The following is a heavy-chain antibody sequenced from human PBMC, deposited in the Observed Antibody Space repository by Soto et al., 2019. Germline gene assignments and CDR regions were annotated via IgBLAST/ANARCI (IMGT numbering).Heavy chain of an antibody. CDR1: GFTFSSYA. D-gene: IGHD2-2*03. V-gene: IGHV3-23*01. Sequence: EVQLLESGGGLVQPGGSLRLSCAASGFTFSSYAMSWVRPATGKGLEWISAISNGGGGTYYADSVKGRFTISRDNSKNALYLQMNSLTAEDTALSYCALGLDMNMSMPAFDIWGQGTMVTVSS. CDR2: ISNGGGGT. CDR3: ALGLDMNMSMPAFDI. J-gene: IGHJ3*02.